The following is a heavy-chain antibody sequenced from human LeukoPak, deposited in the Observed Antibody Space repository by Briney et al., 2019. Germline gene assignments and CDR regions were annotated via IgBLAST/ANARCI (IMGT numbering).Heavy chain of an antibody. CDR2: INQDGSEN. CDR1: GFTFGSYW. J-gene: IGHJ4*02. Sequence: PGGSLRLSCAASGFTFGSYWMSWVRQAPGKGLEWVANINQDGSENYYVDSVRGRFTISRDNAKNSLYLQMNSLRAEGTAVYYCARDKIVGATYFDCWGQGTLVTVSS. D-gene: IGHD1-26*01. CDR3: ARDKIVGATYFDC. V-gene: IGHV3-7*01.